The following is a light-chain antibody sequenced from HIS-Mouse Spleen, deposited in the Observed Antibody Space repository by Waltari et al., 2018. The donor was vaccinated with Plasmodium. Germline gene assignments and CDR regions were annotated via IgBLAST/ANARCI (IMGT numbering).Light chain of an antibody. J-gene: IGLJ3*02. V-gene: IGLV3-10*01. Sequence: SYELTQPPSVSVSPGQTARITCYGDALPKKNAYLDQQKSSQAPVLVIYEDSKRPSGIPERFSGSSSGTMATLTISGAQVEDEADYYCYSTDSSGNHRVFGGGTKLTVL. CDR3: YSTDSSGNHRV. CDR1: ALPKKN. CDR2: EDS.